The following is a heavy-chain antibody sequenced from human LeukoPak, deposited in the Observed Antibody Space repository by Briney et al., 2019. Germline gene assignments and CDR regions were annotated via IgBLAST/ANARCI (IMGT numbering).Heavy chain of an antibody. Sequence: SETLSLTCTVSGGSISSYYWSWIRQPPGKGLEWIGYIYYSGSTNYNPSLKSRVTISVDTSKNQFSLKLSSVTAADTAVYYCARAVCGGDCYGTEGNWFDPWGQGTLVTVSS. CDR3: ARAVCGGDCYGTEGNWFDP. CDR2: IYYSGST. CDR1: GGSISSYY. V-gene: IGHV4-59*01. J-gene: IGHJ5*02. D-gene: IGHD2-21*02.